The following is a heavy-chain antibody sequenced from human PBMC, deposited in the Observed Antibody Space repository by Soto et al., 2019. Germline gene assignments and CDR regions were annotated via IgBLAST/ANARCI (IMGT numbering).Heavy chain of an antibody. CDR3: ARGVSYCSSTSCYYRLYYYYYMDV. CDR1: VYTLTGDA. V-gene: IGHV1-8*01. D-gene: IGHD2-2*01. CDR2: MNPNSGNT. Sequence: VSVTVSCKGSVYTLTGDAVDWVRQAPGQGLEWMGWMNPNSGNTGYAQEFQGRVTMTRNTSISTAYMELSSLRSEDTAVYYCARGVSYCSSTSCYYRLYYYYYMDVWGKGTTVTVSS. J-gene: IGHJ6*03.